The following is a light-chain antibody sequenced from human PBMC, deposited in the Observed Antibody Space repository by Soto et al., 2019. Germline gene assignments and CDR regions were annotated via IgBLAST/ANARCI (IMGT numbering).Light chain of an antibody. CDR3: QQNNNRPSFT. Sequence: EIVLTQSPATLSLSPGERATLSCRASQSVSTNLAWYQQKPGQAPRLLIYDASNRATDIPARFSGSGSGTDFNLTISSLQTAYLAVYYSQQNNNRPSFTFGPGTKVDI. CDR2: DAS. CDR1: QSVSTN. J-gene: IGKJ3*01. V-gene: IGKV3-11*01.